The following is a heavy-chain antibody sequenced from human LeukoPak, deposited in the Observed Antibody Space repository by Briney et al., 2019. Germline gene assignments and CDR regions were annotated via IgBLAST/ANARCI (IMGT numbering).Heavy chain of an antibody. CDR3: AKEGYSSSWYDSILDI. CDR1: GFTFDGYA. Sequence: GRSLRLSCAASGFTFDGYAMHWVRQAPGKGLEWVSGISWNSGSIGYADSVKGRFTISRDNAKNSLYLQMNSLRAEDMALYYCAKEGYSSSWYDSILDIWGQGTMVTVSS. D-gene: IGHD6-13*01. CDR2: ISWNSGSI. V-gene: IGHV3-9*03. J-gene: IGHJ3*02.